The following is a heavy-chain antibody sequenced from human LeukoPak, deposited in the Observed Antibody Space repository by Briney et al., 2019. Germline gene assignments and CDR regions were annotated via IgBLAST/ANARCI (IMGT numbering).Heavy chain of an antibody. CDR2: ISYSEST. CDR1: GGSISSSNYY. CDR3: AREGSSSWRFDY. D-gene: IGHD6-13*01. Sequence: PSETLSLTCTVSGGSISSSNYYWGWIRQPPKKGLEWIGTISYSESTYYNPSLKSRVTISVDTSKNQFSLKLSSVTAADTAVYFCAREGSSSWRFDYWGQGTLVTVSS. V-gene: IGHV4-39*02. J-gene: IGHJ4*02.